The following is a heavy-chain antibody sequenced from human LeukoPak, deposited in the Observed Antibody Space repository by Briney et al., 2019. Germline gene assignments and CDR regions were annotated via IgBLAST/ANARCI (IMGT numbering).Heavy chain of an antibody. CDR3: ARATWDPNYYYMDV. J-gene: IGHJ6*03. CDR1: GFTFSSYW. V-gene: IGHV3-74*01. CDR2: INSDGSST. Sequence: GGSLRLSCAASGFTFSSYWMHWVRQAPGKGLVWVSRINSDGSSTNYADSVKGRFTISRDNAKNSLYLQMNSLRAEDTAVYFCARATWDPNYYYMDVWGKGTTVTISS. D-gene: IGHD1-26*01.